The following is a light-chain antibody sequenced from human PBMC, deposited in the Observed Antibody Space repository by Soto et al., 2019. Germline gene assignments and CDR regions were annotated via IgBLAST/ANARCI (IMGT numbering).Light chain of an antibody. V-gene: IGLV2-14*01. CDR1: SSDVGGYKY. Sequence: QSVLTQPASVSGSPGQSIAISCTGTSSDVGGYKYVSWYQQYPGKAPKLMIYDVSNRPSGVPDRFSGSKSGNTASLTISGLQSEDEADYYCSSYASSSTPLYVFGTGTKVTVL. J-gene: IGLJ1*01. CDR2: DVS. CDR3: SSYASSSTPLYV.